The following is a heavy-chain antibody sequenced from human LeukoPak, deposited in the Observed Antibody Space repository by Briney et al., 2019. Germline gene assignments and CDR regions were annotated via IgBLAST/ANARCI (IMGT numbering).Heavy chain of an antibody. D-gene: IGHD2-2*01. CDR2: IYHSGST. J-gene: IGHJ4*02. CDR1: GYTISSGYY. CDR3: AREEGHYIVVVPAAIDY. V-gene: IGHV4-38-2*02. Sequence: SETLSLTCTVSGYTISSGYYWGWIRQPPGKGLEWIGSIYHSGSTYYNPSLKSRVTISVDTSKNQFSLKLSSVTAADTAVYYCAREEGHYIVVVPAAIDYWGQGTLVTVSS.